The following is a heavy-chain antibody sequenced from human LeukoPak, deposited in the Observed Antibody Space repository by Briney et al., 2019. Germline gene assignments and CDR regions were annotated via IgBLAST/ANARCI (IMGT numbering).Heavy chain of an antibody. CDR1: GFTFRNYA. V-gene: IGHV3-23*01. CDR3: AKEGGYNYGYLDY. CDR2: IGSSDGGT. D-gene: IGHD5-18*01. Sequence: GGSLRLSCAASGFTFRNYAMTWIRQAPGKGLEWVSTIGSSDGGTYYGDSVKGRFTISRDTPKNTLYLHMNSLRAEDTAVYYCAKEGGYNYGYLDYWGQGTLVTVSS. J-gene: IGHJ4*02.